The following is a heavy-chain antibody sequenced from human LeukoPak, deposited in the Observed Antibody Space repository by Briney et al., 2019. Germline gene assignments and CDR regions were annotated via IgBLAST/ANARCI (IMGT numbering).Heavy chain of an antibody. V-gene: IGHV3-48*03. CDR3: ARDPPDY. Sequence: GGSLRLSCAASGFTFSSYEMNWVRQAPGKGLEWVSYILNSGTTTYYADSVKGRFTISRDNAKNSLYLQMDSLRAEDTGVYYCARDPPDYWGQGILVTVSS. J-gene: IGHJ4*02. CDR1: GFTFSSYE. CDR2: ILNSGTTT.